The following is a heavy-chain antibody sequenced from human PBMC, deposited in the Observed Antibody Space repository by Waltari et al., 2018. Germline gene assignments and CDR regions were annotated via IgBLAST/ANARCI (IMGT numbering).Heavy chain of an antibody. Sequence: QVQLVQSGAEMKKPGSSVKVSCKPSGGTFSSYGFSWVRQAPGQGLEWMGGIIPRFGRTKNAQKFQGRVTITADESTTTAYMELSSLRSEDTAIYYCARDPGGYESTGYYRRPNWYFDLWGRGTLVTVSS. J-gene: IGHJ2*01. D-gene: IGHD3-22*01. V-gene: IGHV1-69*01. CDR2: IIPRFGRT. CDR1: GGTFSSYG. CDR3: ARDPGGYESTGYYRRPNWYFDL.